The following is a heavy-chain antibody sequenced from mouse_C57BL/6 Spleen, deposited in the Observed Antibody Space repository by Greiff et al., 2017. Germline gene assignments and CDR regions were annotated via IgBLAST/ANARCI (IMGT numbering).Heavy chain of an antibody. Sequence: EVKLMESGGGLVQPGGSMKLSCVASGFTFSNYWMNWVRQSPEKGLEWVAQIRLKSDNYATHYAESVKGRFTISRDDSKSSVYLQMNNLRAEDTGMYYCTGLITTVVATDWYFDVWGTGTTVTVSS. J-gene: IGHJ1*03. V-gene: IGHV6-3*01. CDR1: GFTFSNYW. D-gene: IGHD1-1*01. CDR3: TGLITTVVATDWYFDV. CDR2: IRLKSDNYAT.